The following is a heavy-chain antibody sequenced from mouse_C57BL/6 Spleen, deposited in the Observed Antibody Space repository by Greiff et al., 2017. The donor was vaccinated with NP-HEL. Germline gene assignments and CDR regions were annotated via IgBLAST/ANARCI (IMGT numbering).Heavy chain of an antibody. CDR3: ARDGGRAWFAY. CDR2: ISYDGSN. Sequence: EVQLQESGPGLVKPSQSLSLTCSVTGYSITSGYYWNWIRQFPGNKLEWMGYISYDGSNNYNPSLKNRISITRDTSKNQFFLKLNSVTTEDTATYYCARDGGRAWFAYWGPGTLVTVSA. CDR1: GYSITSGYY. D-gene: IGHD3-3*01. J-gene: IGHJ3*01. V-gene: IGHV3-6*01.